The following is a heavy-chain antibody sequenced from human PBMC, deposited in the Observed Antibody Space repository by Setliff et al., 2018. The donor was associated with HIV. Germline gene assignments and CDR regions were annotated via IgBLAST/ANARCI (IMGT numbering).Heavy chain of an antibody. D-gene: IGHD3-10*01. CDR1: GGSFSGYY. J-gene: IGHJ6*03. CDR3: VFGESYYYYMDV. Sequence: SETLSLTCAVYGGSFSGYYWSWIRQPPGKGLEWIGEINHSGSTNYNPSLKSRVTISVDTSKNQFSLKLSSVTAADTAVYYCVFGESYYYYMDVWGKGTTVTV. V-gene: IGHV4-34*01. CDR2: INHSGST.